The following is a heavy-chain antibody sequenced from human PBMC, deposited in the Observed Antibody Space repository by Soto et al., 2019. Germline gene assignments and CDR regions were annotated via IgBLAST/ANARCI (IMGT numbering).Heavy chain of an antibody. CDR3: AKGRYLDHDSRGYLFDN. V-gene: IGHV3-23*01. J-gene: IGHJ4*02. D-gene: IGHD3-22*01. Sequence: PGGSLRLSCAASGFTFSSYAMSWVRQAPGKGLEWVSAISGSGGSTYYADSVEGRFTISRDNSKNTLYLQMNSLRAEDTAVYYCAKGRYLDHDSRGYLFDNWGQGTLVTVSS. CDR1: GFTFSSYA. CDR2: ISGSGGST.